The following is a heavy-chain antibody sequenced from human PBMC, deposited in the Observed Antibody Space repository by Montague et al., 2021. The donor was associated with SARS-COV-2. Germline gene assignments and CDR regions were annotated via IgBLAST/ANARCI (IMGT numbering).Heavy chain of an antibody. J-gene: IGHJ3*02. Sequence: SETLSLTCTVSGGSISSYYWSWIRQPPGKGLEWIGYIYYSGSTNYNPSLKSRVTISVDTSKNQFSLKLSSVTAADTAVYYCARTYYDILTGYYNRGAFDIWGQGTMGTGSS. CDR1: GGSISSYY. CDR2: IYYSGST. D-gene: IGHD3-9*01. V-gene: IGHV4-59*08. CDR3: ARTYYDILTGYYNRGAFDI.